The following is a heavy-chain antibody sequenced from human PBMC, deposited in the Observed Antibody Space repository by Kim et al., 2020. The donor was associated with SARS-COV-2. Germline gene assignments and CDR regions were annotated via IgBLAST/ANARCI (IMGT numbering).Heavy chain of an antibody. V-gene: IGHV3-13*01. CDR3: ARGLGGSSWYGYYYYYGMDV. Sequence: GGSLRLSCAASGFTFSSYDMHWVRQATGKGLEWVSAIGTAGDTYYPGSVKGRFTISRENAKNSLYLQMNSLRAGDTAVYYCARGLGGSSWYGYYYYYGMDVWGQGTTVTVSS. CDR1: GFTFSSYD. CDR2: IGTAGDT. D-gene: IGHD6-13*01. J-gene: IGHJ6*02.